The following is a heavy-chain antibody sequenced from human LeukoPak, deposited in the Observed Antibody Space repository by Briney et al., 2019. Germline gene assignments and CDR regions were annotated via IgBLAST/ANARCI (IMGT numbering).Heavy chain of an antibody. J-gene: IGHJ4*02. D-gene: IGHD3-16*01. CDR3: AHIGLWDDYFDY. CDR1: GFSLSTSGVG. V-gene: IGHV2-5*02. Sequence: SGPTLVKPTQTLTLTCNFSGFSLSTSGVGVGWIRQPPGKALEWLALIYWDDDKRYSPSLKNRLTITKDTSKNQVVLTMTNMDPVDTATYYCAHIGLWDDYFDYWGQGTLVTVSS. CDR2: IYWDDDK.